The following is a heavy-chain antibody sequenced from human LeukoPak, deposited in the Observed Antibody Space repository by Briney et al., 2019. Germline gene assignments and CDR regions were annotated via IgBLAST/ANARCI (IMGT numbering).Heavy chain of an antibody. Sequence: SETLSLTCAVYGGSFSGYYWSWIRQPPGKGLEWIGEINHSGSTNYNPSLKSRVTISVDTSKNQFSLKLSSVTAADTAVYYCARVGVYGDIDYWGQGTLVTVSS. V-gene: IGHV4-34*01. CDR3: ARVGVYGDIDY. CDR1: GGSFSGYY. J-gene: IGHJ4*02. D-gene: IGHD4-17*01. CDR2: INHSGST.